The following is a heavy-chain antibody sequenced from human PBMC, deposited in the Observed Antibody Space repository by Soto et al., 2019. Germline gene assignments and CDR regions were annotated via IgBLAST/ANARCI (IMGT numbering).Heavy chain of an antibody. CDR1: GGTFSSYA. CDR2: IIPIFGTA. D-gene: IGHD3-22*01. Sequence: SVKVSSKASGGTFSSYAISWVRQAPGQGLEWMGGIIPIFGTANYAQKFQGRVTITADESTSTAYMELSSLRAEDTAVYHYARDRNFYDSSGYYLSSDAFDMWGQATMDTVSS. J-gene: IGHJ3*02. CDR3: ARDRNFYDSSGYYLSSDAFDM. V-gene: IGHV1-69*13.